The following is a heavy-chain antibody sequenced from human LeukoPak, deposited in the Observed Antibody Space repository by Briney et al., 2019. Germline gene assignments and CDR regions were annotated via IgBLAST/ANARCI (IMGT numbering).Heavy chain of an antibody. CDR3: AREGAGSGWSGYYDY. Sequence: GGSLRLSCAASGFTFSSYWIHWVRQAPGKGLVWVSRINTDGSRTTYADSVKGRFTISRDNAKNTLYLQMNSLRAEDTAAYYCAREGAGSGWSGYYDYWGQGTLVTVSS. CDR2: INTDGSRT. V-gene: IGHV3-74*01. CDR1: GFTFSSYW. D-gene: IGHD6-19*01. J-gene: IGHJ4*02.